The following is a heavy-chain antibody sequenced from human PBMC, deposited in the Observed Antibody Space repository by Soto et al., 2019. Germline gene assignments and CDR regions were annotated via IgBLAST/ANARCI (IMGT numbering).Heavy chain of an antibody. J-gene: IGHJ4*02. Sequence: QVQLQESGPGLVKPSQTLSLTCTVSGGSISSGGYYWSWIRQHPGKGLEWIGNIYYSGSTYYNPSIKRRVTIAVDTSKNQFSLKLSSVTAADTAVYSCARLQPPGDYLDWGQGTLVTVSS. CDR3: ARLQPPGDYLD. D-gene: IGHD4-17*01. V-gene: IGHV4-31*03. CDR2: IYYSGST. CDR1: GGSISSGGYY.